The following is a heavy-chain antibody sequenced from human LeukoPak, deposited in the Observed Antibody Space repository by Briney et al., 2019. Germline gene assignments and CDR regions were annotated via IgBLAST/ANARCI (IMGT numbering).Heavy chain of an antibody. Sequence: PGGSLRLSCAASGFSFSTNTMSWVRQAPGKGLEWVSHIKSDGSSTSYADSVKGRFTISRDNAKNTLYLQMNSLRAEDTAVYYCARDRGYTQDYWGQGTLVTVSS. V-gene: IGHV3-74*01. J-gene: IGHJ4*02. CDR2: IKSDGSST. CDR3: ARDRGYTQDY. D-gene: IGHD5-12*01. CDR1: GFSFSTNT.